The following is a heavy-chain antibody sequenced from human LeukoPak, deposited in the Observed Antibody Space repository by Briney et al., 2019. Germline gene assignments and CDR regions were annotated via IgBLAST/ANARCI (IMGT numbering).Heavy chain of an antibody. J-gene: IGHJ4*02. V-gene: IGHV3-33*06. CDR1: GCTFSSYG. CDR2: IWYDGSNK. Sequence: GGSLRLSCAASGCTFSSYGMDWVLQAPGKGLEWVAVIWYDGSNKYYADSVKGRFTISRDNSKNTLYLQMNSLRAEDTAVYYCAKGGNHSYYDFWSGYADYWGQGTLVTVSS. D-gene: IGHD3-3*01. CDR3: AKGGNHSYYDFWSGYADY.